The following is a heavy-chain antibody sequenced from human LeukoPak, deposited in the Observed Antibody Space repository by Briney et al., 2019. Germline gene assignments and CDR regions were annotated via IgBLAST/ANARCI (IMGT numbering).Heavy chain of an antibody. Sequence: GGSLRLSCAASGFTVSSNYMSWVRQAPGKGLEWVSVIYSGGSTYYADSVKGRFTISRDNSKNTLYLQMNSLRAEDTAVYYCARVGGRAAAKYYFDYWGQGTLVTVSS. CDR3: ARVGGRAAAKYYFDY. J-gene: IGHJ4*02. D-gene: IGHD6-13*01. CDR1: GFTVSSNY. CDR2: IYSGGST. V-gene: IGHV3-53*01.